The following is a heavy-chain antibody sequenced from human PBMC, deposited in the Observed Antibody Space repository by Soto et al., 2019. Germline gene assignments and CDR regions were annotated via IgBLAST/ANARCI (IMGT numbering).Heavy chain of an antibody. CDR2: IYYSGST. CDR1: GGSISRGGYY. J-gene: IGHJ5*02. CDR3: AREGCSSTSCYRWFDP. D-gene: IGHD2-2*01. Sequence: SEAQSLTCTVSGGSISRGGYYWSWIRQHQGKGLEGIGYIYYSGSTYYNPSLKSRVTISVDTCKNQVSLKLSSVTAADTAVYECAREGCSSTSCYRWFDPCGQGTLVTVSS. V-gene: IGHV4-31*03.